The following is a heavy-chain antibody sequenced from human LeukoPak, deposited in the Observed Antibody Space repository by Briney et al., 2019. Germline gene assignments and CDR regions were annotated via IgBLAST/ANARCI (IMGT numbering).Heavy chain of an antibody. CDR2: IYYSGST. V-gene: IGHV4-30-4*01. CDR3: ARELYDYVWGSYIDY. J-gene: IGHJ4*02. Sequence: SETLSLTCTVSGGSISSGDYYWSWIRQPPGKGLEWIGYIYYSGSTYYNPSLKSRLTISLDPSKNQFSLKLSSVTAADTAVYYCARELYDYVWGSYIDYWGQGTLVTVSS. CDR1: GGSISSGDYY. D-gene: IGHD3-16*01.